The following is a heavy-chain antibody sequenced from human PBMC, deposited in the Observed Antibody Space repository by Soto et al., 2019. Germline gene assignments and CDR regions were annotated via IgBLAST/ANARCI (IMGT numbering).Heavy chain of an antibody. CDR2: ISAYNGHT. V-gene: IGHV1-18*01. CDR1: GYTFTIYG. J-gene: IGHJ4*02. D-gene: IGHD3-22*01. Sequence: ASVKVSCKASGYTFTIYGISWVRQAPGQGLEWMGWISAYNGHTNYAQKLQGRVTMTTDTSTSTAYMELRSLRSDDTAVYYCARRSWYYYDSSGYYFDYWGQGTQVTVSS. CDR3: ARRSWYYYDSSGYYFDY.